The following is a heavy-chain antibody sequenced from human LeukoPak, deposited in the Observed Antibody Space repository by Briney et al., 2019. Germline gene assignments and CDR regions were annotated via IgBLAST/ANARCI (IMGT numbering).Heavy chain of an antibody. D-gene: IGHD5-18*01. J-gene: IGHJ4*02. Sequence: SVKVSCKASGGSLTSYAISWVRQAPGQGLEWMGGVIPIFGTTNYAQKLQGRVTITTDESTSTAYMELSSLTSEDSALYYCARGVGGYSYGPFDYWGQGTLVTVCS. V-gene: IGHV1-69*05. CDR1: GGSLTSYA. CDR2: VIPIFGTT. CDR3: ARGVGGYSYGPFDY.